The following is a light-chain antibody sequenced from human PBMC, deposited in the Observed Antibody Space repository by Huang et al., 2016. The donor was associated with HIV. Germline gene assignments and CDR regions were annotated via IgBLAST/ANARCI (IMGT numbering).Light chain of an antibody. CDR1: QSISSY. J-gene: IGKJ2*01. CDR2: AAS. Sequence: DIQMTQSPSSLSASVGDRVTITCRASQSISSYLNWYQQKQGKAPNLIIFAASSLQSGVPSRFTGGGSGTDFTLTITSVQPEDFATYYCQQSSGSPYTFGQGTKLDIK. CDR3: QQSSGSPYT. V-gene: IGKV1-39*01.